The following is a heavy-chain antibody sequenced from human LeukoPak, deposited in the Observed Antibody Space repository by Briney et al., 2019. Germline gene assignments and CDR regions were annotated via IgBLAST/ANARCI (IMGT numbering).Heavy chain of an antibody. Sequence: SQTLSLTCTVSGGSLSSGSYYWSWIRQPAGKGLEWIGRIYTSGSTNYNPSLKSRVTISVDTSKNQFSLKLSSVTAADTAVYYCAREFCTGGSCYVEYFQPWGQGTLVTVSS. J-gene: IGHJ1*01. CDR3: AREFCTGGSCYVEYFQP. CDR2: IYTSGST. CDR1: GGSLSSGSYY. V-gene: IGHV4-61*02. D-gene: IGHD2-15*01.